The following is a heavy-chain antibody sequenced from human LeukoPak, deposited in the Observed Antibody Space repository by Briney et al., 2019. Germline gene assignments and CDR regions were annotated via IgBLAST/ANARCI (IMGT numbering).Heavy chain of an antibody. D-gene: IGHD1-1*01. CDR2: IYTGGST. Sequence: GGSLRLSCAASGFTVSSDYMSWVRQAPGKGLEWVSVIYTGGSTYYADSVKGRFTISRDNSKNTPYLQMNSLRAEDTAVYYCARDGKAPRLDVWGQGTTVTVSS. V-gene: IGHV3-66*01. J-gene: IGHJ6*02. CDR1: GFTVSSDY. CDR3: ARDGKAPRLDV.